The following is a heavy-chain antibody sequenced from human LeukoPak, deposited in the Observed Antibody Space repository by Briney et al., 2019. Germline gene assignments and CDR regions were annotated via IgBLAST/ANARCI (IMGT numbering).Heavy chain of an antibody. D-gene: IGHD6-13*01. CDR1: GGSISSSSYY. CDR2: IYYSGST. V-gene: IGHV4-39*01. CDR3: ARVGQRWYGKLDRHYYFDY. J-gene: IGHJ4*02. Sequence: SETLSLTCTVSGGSISSSSYYWGWIRQPPGKGLEWIGSIYYSGSTYYNPSLKSRVTISVDTSKNQFSLKLSSVTAADTAVYYCARVGQRWYGKLDRHYYFDYWGQGTLVTVSS.